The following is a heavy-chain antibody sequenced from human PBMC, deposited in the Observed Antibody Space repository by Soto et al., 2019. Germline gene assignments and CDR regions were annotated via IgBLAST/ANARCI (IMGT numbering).Heavy chain of an antibody. D-gene: IGHD3-9*01. CDR3: AREGRDYDILTGYYTHYYYYYMDV. J-gene: IGHJ6*03. Sequence: SETLSLTCAVSSGSISSSNWWSWVRQPPGKGLEWIGEIYHSGSTNYNPSLKSRVTISVDKSKNQFSLKLSSVTAADTAVYYCAREGRDYDILTGYYTHYYYYYMDVWGKGTTVTVSS. CDR2: IYHSGST. CDR1: SGSISSSNW. V-gene: IGHV4-4*02.